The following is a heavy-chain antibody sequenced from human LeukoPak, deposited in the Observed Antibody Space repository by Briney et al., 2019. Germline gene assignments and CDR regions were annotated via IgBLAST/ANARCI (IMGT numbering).Heavy chain of an antibody. V-gene: IGHV1-18*01. Sequence: GASVKVSXKASGYTFTSYGISWVRQAPGQGLEWMGWISAYNGNTNYAQKLQGRVTMTTDTSTSTAYMELRSLRSDDTAVYYCARDGYCTNGVCSSDAFDIWGQGTMVTVSS. CDR2: ISAYNGNT. CDR1: GYTFTSYG. J-gene: IGHJ3*02. D-gene: IGHD2-8*01. CDR3: ARDGYCTNGVCSSDAFDI.